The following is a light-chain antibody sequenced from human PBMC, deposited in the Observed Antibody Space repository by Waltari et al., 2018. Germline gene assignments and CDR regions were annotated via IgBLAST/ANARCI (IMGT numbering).Light chain of an antibody. J-gene: IGKJ1*01. Sequence: DVVMTQSPLSLPVTLGQPASISCRSGQSLVHSDGNTYLSWFQQRPGQSPRRLIYKVSNRDSGVPDRFSGSGSGTDFTLKISRVEAEDVGVYYCMQGTHWPPWTFGQGTKVEIQ. CDR1: QSLVHSDGNTY. CDR2: KVS. CDR3: MQGTHWPPWT. V-gene: IGKV2-30*02.